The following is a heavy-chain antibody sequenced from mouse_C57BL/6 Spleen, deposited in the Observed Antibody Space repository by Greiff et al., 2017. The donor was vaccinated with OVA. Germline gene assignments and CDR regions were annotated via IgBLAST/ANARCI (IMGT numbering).Heavy chain of an antibody. Sequence: QVQLQQSGPELVKPGASVKISCKASGYAFSSSWMNWVKQRPGKGLEWIGRIYPGDGDTNYNGKFKGKATLTADKSSSTAYMQLSSLTSEDSAVYFCASTTGVESEPYAMDDWGQGTSVTVSS. CDR3: ASTTGVESEPYAMDD. V-gene: IGHV1-82*01. J-gene: IGHJ4*01. D-gene: IGHD1-1*01. CDR1: GYAFSSSW. CDR2: IYPGDGDT.